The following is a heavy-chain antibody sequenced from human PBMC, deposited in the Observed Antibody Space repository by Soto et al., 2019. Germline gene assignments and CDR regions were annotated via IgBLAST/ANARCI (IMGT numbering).Heavy chain of an antibody. CDR2: IIPIFGTA. J-gene: IGHJ5*02. Sequence: ASVKVSCKASGGTFSSYAISWVRQAPGQGLEWMGGIIPIFGTANYAQKFQGRVTITADESTSTAYMELSSLRSEDTAVYYCARYSSSVRPTGFDPWGQGTLVTVSS. CDR3: ARYSSSVRPTGFDP. D-gene: IGHD6-6*01. CDR1: GGTFSSYA. V-gene: IGHV1-69*13.